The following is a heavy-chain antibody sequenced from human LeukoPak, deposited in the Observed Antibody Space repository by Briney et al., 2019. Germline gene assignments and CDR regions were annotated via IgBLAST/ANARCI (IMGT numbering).Heavy chain of an antibody. J-gene: IGHJ4*02. Sequence: EASVKVSCKASGYTFTSYGISWVRQAPGQGLEWMGWISAYNGNTNYAQKLQGRVTMTTDTSTSTAYMELRSLRSDDTAVYYCARDFYYYDSSGYYCDYWGQGTLVTVSS. V-gene: IGHV1-18*01. CDR1: GYTFTSYG. D-gene: IGHD3-22*01. CDR3: ARDFYYYDSSGYYCDY. CDR2: ISAYNGNT.